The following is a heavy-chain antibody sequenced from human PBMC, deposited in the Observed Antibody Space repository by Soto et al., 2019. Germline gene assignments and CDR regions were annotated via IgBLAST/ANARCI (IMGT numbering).Heavy chain of an antibody. D-gene: IGHD6-13*01. CDR2: IYYPGST. V-gene: IGHV4-59*11. CDR3: ARLSSFSNSWSYFDN. Sequence: SETLSLTCTVSGGPISSHFGSWIRQPPGKGLEWIGYIYYPGSTNYSPSLKSRVTMSIDTPKNQFSLKLSSVTATDTAVYYCARLSSFSNSWSYFDNWGQGSLVTVSS. CDR1: GGPISSHF. J-gene: IGHJ4*02.